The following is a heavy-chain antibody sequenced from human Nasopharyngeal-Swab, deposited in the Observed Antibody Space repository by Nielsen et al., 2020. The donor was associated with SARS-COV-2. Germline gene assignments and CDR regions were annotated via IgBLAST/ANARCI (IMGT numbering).Heavy chain of an antibody. CDR2: ISASGGST. CDR3: AKPIVGDTPFDY. D-gene: IGHD1-26*01. J-gene: IGHJ4*02. Sequence: LKIYCAASGFTFSSYAMSWVRQAPGKGLEWVSDISASGGSTKYADSVKGRFTFSRDNSKNKLYLQMNSLRADDTAVYYCAKPIVGDTPFDYWGQGTLVIVSS. V-gene: IGHV3-23*01. CDR1: GFTFSSYA.